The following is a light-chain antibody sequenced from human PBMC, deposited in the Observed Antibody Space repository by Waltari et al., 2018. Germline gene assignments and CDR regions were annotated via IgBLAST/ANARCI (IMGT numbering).Light chain of an antibody. CDR1: QNIGSW. Sequence: DIQMTQSPPSLSASVGDTVPITCRASQNIGSWLDWYQQKPGKAPKFLIYKTSTLQSGVPSRFSGSGSGTEFTLTISALEPEDFATYYCLQYNDNPWTFGQGTKVEIK. CDR3: LQYNDNPWT. J-gene: IGKJ1*01. V-gene: IGKV1-5*03. CDR2: KTS.